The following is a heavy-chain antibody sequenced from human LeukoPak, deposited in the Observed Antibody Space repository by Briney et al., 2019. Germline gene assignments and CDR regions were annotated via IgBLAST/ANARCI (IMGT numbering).Heavy chain of an antibody. CDR1: GFTFSSYE. Sequence: GGSLRLSCAASGFTFSSYEMNWVRQAPGKGLEWVAVISYDGSNKYYADSVKGRFTISRDNSKNTLYLQMNSLRAEDTAVYYCAKDRWEDYWGQGTLVTVSS. J-gene: IGHJ4*02. D-gene: IGHD1-26*01. CDR2: ISYDGSNK. V-gene: IGHV3-30*18. CDR3: AKDRWEDY.